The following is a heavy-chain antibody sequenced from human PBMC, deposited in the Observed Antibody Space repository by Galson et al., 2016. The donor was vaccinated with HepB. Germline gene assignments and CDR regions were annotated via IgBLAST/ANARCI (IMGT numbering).Heavy chain of an antibody. V-gene: IGHV4-61*01. Sequence: SETLSLTCTVSGGSVSIANYYWTWIRQPPGREPEWIGNIYYSGSTNYNPSLKSRVTISRDTSKNQFSLKLNSVTAADSAFYYCARDQHGSYLAYWGQGILVTVSS. D-gene: IGHD1-26*01. J-gene: IGHJ4*02. CDR2: IYYSGST. CDR3: ARDQHGSYLAY. CDR1: GGSVSIANYY.